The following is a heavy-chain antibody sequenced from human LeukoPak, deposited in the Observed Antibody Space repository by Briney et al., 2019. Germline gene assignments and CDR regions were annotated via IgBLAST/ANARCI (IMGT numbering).Heavy chain of an antibody. CDR3: AYSGSYGHLGY. D-gene: IGHD1-26*01. V-gene: IGHV4-39*01. J-gene: IGHJ4*02. Sequence: SETLSLTCTVSGGSISSNAYYRAWIRQPPGKGPEWIGSIYSSVSTYYNPSLKSRVTISVDTSKNQFSLRLSSVTAADTALYYCAYSGSYGHLGYWGQGIPVTVSS. CDR2: IYSSVST. CDR1: GGSISSNAYY.